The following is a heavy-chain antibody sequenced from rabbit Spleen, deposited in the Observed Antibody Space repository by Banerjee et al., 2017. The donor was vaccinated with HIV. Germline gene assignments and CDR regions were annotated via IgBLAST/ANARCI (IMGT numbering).Heavy chain of an antibody. CDR2: IYAGTIGST. J-gene: IGHJ6*01. Sequence: QEQLEESGGDLVKPGASLTLTCTASGLDFSSSYYMCWVRQAPGKGLEWIACIYAGTIGSTYSASWAKGRFTISKTSSTTVTLQMTRLTAADTATYFCARDTSSSFSSYGMDLWGPGTLVTVS. CDR1: GLDFSSSYY. V-gene: IGHV1S45*01. D-gene: IGHD1-1*01. CDR3: ARDTSSSFSSYGMDL.